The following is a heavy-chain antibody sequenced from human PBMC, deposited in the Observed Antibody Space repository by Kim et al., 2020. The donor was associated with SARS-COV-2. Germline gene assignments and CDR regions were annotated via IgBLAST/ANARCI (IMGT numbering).Heavy chain of an antibody. D-gene: IGHD3-10*01. CDR1: GFSVSSQY. CDR3: AKVDY. V-gene: IGHV3-53*01. Sequence: GGSLRLSCAASGFSVSSQYMMWVRQAPGRGLEWVSIIHNNDKIHYADSVRGRFSIYRDNSKNTVFLQMNRMRVEDTAVYYCAKVDYWGQGTLVTVSS. J-gene: IGHJ4*02. CDR2: IHNNDKI.